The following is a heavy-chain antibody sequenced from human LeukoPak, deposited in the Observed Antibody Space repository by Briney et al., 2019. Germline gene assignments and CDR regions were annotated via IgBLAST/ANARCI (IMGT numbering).Heavy chain of an antibody. CDR2: LNPNSGGT. J-gene: IGHJ1*01. V-gene: IGHV1-2*02. CDR3: ARGSYDSSDFEYFHH. D-gene: IGHD3-22*01. CDR1: GYTFTGNY. Sequence: ASVKVSCKGSGYTFTGNYMHWVRQAPGQGLEWMGWLNPNSGGTNYAQKFQGRVTMTRDTSIGTAYMELNRLRSDDTAVYYCARGSYDSSDFEYFHHWGQGTLVTVSS.